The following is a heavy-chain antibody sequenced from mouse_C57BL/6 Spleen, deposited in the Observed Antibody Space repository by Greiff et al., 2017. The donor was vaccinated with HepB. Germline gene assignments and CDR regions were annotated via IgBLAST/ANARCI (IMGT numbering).Heavy chain of an antibody. CDR1: GYTFTSYW. D-gene: IGHD1-1*01. CDR3: AIYYGSSYYAMDY. CDR2: IYPGSGST. J-gene: IGHJ4*01. V-gene: IGHV1-55*01. Sequence: QVQLQHPGAELVKPGASVKMSCKASGYTFTSYWITWVKQRPGQGLEWIGDIYPGSGSTNYNEKFKSKATLTVDTSSSTAYMQLSSLTSEDSAVYYCAIYYGSSYYAMDYWGQGTSVTVSS.